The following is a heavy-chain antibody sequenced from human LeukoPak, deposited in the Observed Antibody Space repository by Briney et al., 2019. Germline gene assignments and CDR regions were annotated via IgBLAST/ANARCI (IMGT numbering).Heavy chain of an antibody. CDR3: ARCDSGSYYLLGY. Sequence: ASVKLSCKASGSTFTGYYMHWVRHAPGHGLEWMGWINPNSGGTNYAQQFQGRVTMTRDTSISTAYMELSRLRSDDTGVYYCARCDSGSYYLLGYWGQGTLVTVSS. D-gene: IGHD1-26*01. CDR2: INPNSGGT. CDR1: GSTFTGYY. J-gene: IGHJ4*02. V-gene: IGHV1-2*02.